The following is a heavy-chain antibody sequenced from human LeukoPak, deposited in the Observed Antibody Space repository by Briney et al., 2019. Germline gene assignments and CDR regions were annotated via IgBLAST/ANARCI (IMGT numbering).Heavy chain of an antibody. CDR1: GFTFSSYA. J-gene: IGHJ4*02. V-gene: IGHV3-23*01. Sequence: PGGSLRLSCAASGFTFSSYAMSWVRQAPGKGLEWVSAISGSGGSTYYADSVKGRFTISRDSSKNTLYLQMNSLRAEDTAVYCCVNGRDGYNLDYWGQGTLVTVSS. D-gene: IGHD5-24*01. CDR3: VNGRDGYNLDY. CDR2: ISGSGGST.